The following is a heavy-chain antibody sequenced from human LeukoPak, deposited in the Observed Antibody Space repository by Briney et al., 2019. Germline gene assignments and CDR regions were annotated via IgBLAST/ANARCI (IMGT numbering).Heavy chain of an antibody. Sequence: SETLSLTCAVYGGSFSGYYWSWIRQPPGKGLEWVGEINHSGSTNYNPSLKSRVTISLDTSKNQFSLKLSSVTAADTAVYYCARELVSSSCYFDYWGQGTLVTVSS. CDR1: GGSFSGYY. J-gene: IGHJ4*02. CDR2: INHSGST. CDR3: ARELVSSSCYFDY. D-gene: IGHD6-13*01. V-gene: IGHV4-34*01.